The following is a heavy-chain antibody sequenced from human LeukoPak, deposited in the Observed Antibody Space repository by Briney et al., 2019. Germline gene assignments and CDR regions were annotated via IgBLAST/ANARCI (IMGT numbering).Heavy chain of an antibody. Sequence: PGGSLRLSCAVSGFTFSNCWMGWVRQAPGKGLEWVANIKQDGSETYYVDSVKGRFTISRDNSKNTLYLQMNSLRAEDTAVYYCAKVWGGIRYNWNQPFDYWGQGTLVTVSS. V-gene: IGHV3-7*01. CDR3: AKVWGGIRYNWNQPFDY. CDR2: IKQDGSET. CDR1: GFTFSNCW. J-gene: IGHJ4*02. D-gene: IGHD1-20*01.